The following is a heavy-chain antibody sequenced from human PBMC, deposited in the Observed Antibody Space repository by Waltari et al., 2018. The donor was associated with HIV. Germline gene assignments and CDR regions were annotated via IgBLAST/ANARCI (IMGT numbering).Heavy chain of an antibody. J-gene: IGHJ4*02. V-gene: IGHV5-51*03. CDR1: GYSFATYW. CDR2: IYPGDSDT. D-gene: IGHD2-8*01. Sequence: EVQLVQSGAEVKKPGESLKISCKGSGYSFATYWIGWVRQMPGKGLEWMGIIYPGDSDTRDSPSFQGQVTISADKSIRTAYLQWSSLKASDTAMYYCTKGMYANQDYFDNWGQGTLVTVSS. CDR3: TKGMYANQDYFDN.